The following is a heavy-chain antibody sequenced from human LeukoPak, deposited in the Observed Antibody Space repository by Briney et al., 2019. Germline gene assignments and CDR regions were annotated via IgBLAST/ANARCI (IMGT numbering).Heavy chain of an antibody. J-gene: IGHJ3*02. Sequence: PGGSLRLSCAVSGFTFHNAWMSWVRQAPGKGLEWVGRIRSKTDGGTTDYAAPVNGRFTISRDNAKNSLYLQMNSLRAEDTALYYCARAPYYYDSSGGAFDIWGQGTMVTVSS. CDR3: ARAPYYYDSSGGAFDI. CDR2: IRSKTDGGTT. D-gene: IGHD3-22*01. V-gene: IGHV3-15*05. CDR1: GFTFHNAW.